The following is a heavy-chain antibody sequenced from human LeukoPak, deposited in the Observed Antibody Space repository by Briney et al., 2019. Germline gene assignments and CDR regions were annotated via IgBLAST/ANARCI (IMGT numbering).Heavy chain of an antibody. CDR2: INHSGST. D-gene: IGHD2/OR15-2a*01. J-gene: IGHJ4*02. V-gene: IGHV4-34*01. CDR1: GGSFSGYY. CDR3: ATFFYGESDY. Sequence: SETLSLTCAVYGGSFSGYYWSWIRQPPGKGLEWIGEINHSGSTNYNPSLKSRVTISVDTSKNQFSLKLSSVTAADTAVYYCATFFYGESDYWGQGTLVTVSS.